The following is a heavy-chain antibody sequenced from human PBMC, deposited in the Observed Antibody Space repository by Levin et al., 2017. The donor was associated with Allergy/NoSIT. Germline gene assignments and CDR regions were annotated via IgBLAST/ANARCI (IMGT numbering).Heavy chain of an antibody. CDR2: IYYSGST. CDR3: ARVVTHNSIFGVVKWFDY. Sequence: LRLSCTVSGGSISSGGYYWSWIRQHPGKGLEWIGYIYYSGSTYYNPSLKSRVTISVDTSKNQFSLKLSSVTAADTAVYYCARVVTHNSIFGVVKWFDYWGQGTLVTVSS. J-gene: IGHJ4*02. V-gene: IGHV4-31*03. D-gene: IGHD3-3*01. CDR1: GGSISSGGYY.